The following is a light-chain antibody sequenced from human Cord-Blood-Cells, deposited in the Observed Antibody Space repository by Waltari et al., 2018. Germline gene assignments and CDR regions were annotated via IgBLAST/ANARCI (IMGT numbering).Light chain of an antibody. V-gene: IGLV2-14*03. CDR3: SSYTSRSTLV. CDR1: SSDVGGYNY. J-gene: IGLJ3*02. Sequence: QSALTQPASVSGSPGQSITISCTGTSSDVGGYNYVSWYQKHPGKAPKPMINDVSNRPSGFSNRFSGSKSGNTASLTISGLQAEDEADYYCSSYTSRSTLVFGGGTKLTVL. CDR2: DVS.